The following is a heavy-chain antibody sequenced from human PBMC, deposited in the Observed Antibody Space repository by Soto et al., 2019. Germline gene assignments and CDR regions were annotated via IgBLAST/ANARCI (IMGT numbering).Heavy chain of an antibody. CDR1: GYTFTSYA. Sequence: ASVKVSCKASGYTFTSYAISWVRQAPGQGLEWMGWISAYNGNTNYAQKLQGRVTMTTDTSTTTAYMELRSLRSDDTAVYYCANRGYSYGFVIYWGQGTLVTVSS. CDR3: ANRGYSYGFVIY. J-gene: IGHJ4*02. D-gene: IGHD5-18*01. CDR2: ISAYNGNT. V-gene: IGHV1-18*01.